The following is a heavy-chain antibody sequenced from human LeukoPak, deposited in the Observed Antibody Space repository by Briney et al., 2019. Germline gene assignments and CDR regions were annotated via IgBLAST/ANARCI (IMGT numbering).Heavy chain of an antibody. CDR2: IHSGGTT. Sequence: SETLSLTCTVSGDSGSDDYFTWIRQPAGKGLEWIGRIHSGGTTNYNTSLKSRVTLSIDRSKKQISLRLTSVTAADTALYYCARGRKGGSALWGQGTLVTVSS. V-gene: IGHV4-4*07. CDR3: ARGRKGGSAL. J-gene: IGHJ4*02. CDR1: GDSGSDDY. D-gene: IGHD3-10*01.